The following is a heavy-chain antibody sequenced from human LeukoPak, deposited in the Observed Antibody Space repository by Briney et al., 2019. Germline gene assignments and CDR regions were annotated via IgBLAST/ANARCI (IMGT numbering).Heavy chain of an antibody. Sequence: SETLSLTCTVSGGSISSYYWSWIRQPPGKGLEWIGEINHSGSTNYNPSLKSRVTISVDTSKNQFSLKLSSVTAADMAVYYCARGASSIHFDYWGQGTLVTVSS. D-gene: IGHD3-16*01. J-gene: IGHJ4*02. V-gene: IGHV4-34*01. CDR3: ARGASSIHFDY. CDR2: INHSGST. CDR1: GGSISSYY.